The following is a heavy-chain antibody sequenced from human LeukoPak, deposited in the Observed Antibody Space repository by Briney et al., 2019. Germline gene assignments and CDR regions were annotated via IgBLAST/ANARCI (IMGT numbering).Heavy chain of an antibody. CDR3: ARAKGRLVQGYFDY. Sequence: PSETLSLTCTVSGGSISSYYWSWIRQPAGEGLEWIGRIYTSGSTNYNPSLKSRVTMSVDTSKNQFSLKLSSVTAADTAVYYCARAKGRLVQGYFDYWGQGTLVTVSS. J-gene: IGHJ4*02. D-gene: IGHD6-19*01. V-gene: IGHV4-4*07. CDR2: IYTSGST. CDR1: GGSISSYY.